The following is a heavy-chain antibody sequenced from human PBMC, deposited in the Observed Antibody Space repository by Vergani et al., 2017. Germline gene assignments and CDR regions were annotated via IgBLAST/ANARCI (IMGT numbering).Heavy chain of an antibody. D-gene: IGHD6-13*01. CDR2: IYTSGST. CDR1: GGSISSGSYY. J-gene: IGHJ4*02. Sequence: QVQLQESGPGLVKPSQTLSLTCTVSGGSISSGSYYWSWIRQPAGKGLEWIGRIYTSGSTNYNPSLKRRVTISVDTSKNQFSLKLSSVTAADTAVYYCARDRWSSSWYYFDYWGQGTLVTVSS. V-gene: IGHV4-61*02. CDR3: ARDRWSSSWYYFDY.